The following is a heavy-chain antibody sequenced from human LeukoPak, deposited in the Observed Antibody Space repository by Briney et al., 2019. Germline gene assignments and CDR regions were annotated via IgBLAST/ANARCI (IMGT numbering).Heavy chain of an antibody. J-gene: IGHJ4*02. CDR3: ARDSPDSVVAPTKDFDY. CDR1: GFTFSSYS. Sequence: GGSLRLSCAASGFTFSSYSMNWVRQAPGKGLEWVSYISSSSSTIYYADSVKGRFTISRDNAKNSLYLQMNSLRAEDTAVYYCARDSPDSVVAPTKDFDYWGQGTLVTVSS. CDR2: ISSSSSTI. D-gene: IGHD2-2*01. V-gene: IGHV3-48*01.